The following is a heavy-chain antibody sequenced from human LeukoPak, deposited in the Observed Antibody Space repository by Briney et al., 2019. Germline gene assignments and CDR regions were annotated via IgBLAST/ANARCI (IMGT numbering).Heavy chain of an antibody. CDR2: ISWNSGSH. CDR1: GFTFSSYA. Sequence: GGSLRLSCAASGFTFSSYAMHWVRHAPGKGLERVSGISWNSGSHGYADSVKGRFTISRDNAKNSLYLQMNSLRAEDTALYYCAKDEGGSRWYYFDYWGQGTLVTVSS. V-gene: IGHV3-9*01. J-gene: IGHJ4*02. D-gene: IGHD1-26*01. CDR3: AKDEGGSRWYYFDY.